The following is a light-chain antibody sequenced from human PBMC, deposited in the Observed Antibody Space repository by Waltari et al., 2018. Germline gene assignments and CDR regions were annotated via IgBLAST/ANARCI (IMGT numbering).Light chain of an antibody. CDR1: HSVGTH. V-gene: IGKV3-15*01. CDR2: AAS. J-gene: IGKJ4*01. CDR3: QQYNDWPLT. Sequence: EIVMTQSPIILSVSPGERATLSCRASHSVGTHLAWYQQRPGQPPRLGIFAASPGAPGVPVRFSGSGSRTEFTRTISSLQSEDFAVYYCQQYNDWPLTFGGGTK.